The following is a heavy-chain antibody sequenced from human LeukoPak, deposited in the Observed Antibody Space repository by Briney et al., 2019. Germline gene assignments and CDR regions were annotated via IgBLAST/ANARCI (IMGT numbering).Heavy chain of an antibody. J-gene: IGHJ4*02. CDR2: ISGSGGDT. Sequence: GGSLRLSCAASGFTFSSYAMRWVRQAPGKGLEWVSSISGSGGDTYYADSVKGRFTSSRDNSKNTLYLQMNSLRAEDTAVYYCADSNYWYPNDYWGQGTLVTVSA. V-gene: IGHV3-23*01. CDR1: GFTFSSYA. D-gene: IGHD4-11*01. CDR3: ADSNYWYPNDY.